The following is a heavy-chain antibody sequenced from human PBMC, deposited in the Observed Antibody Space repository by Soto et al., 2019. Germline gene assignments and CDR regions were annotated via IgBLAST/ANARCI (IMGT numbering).Heavy chain of an antibody. CDR3: AKDLKQWLVVPYYFDY. D-gene: IGHD6-19*01. Sequence: GGSLRLSCAASGFTFSSYGMHWVRQAPGKGLEWVAVISYDGSNKYYADSVKGRFTISRDNSKNTLYLQMNSLRAEDTAVYYCAKDLKQWLVVPYYFDYWGQGTLVTVSS. CDR2: ISYDGSNK. J-gene: IGHJ4*02. CDR1: GFTFSSYG. V-gene: IGHV3-30*18.